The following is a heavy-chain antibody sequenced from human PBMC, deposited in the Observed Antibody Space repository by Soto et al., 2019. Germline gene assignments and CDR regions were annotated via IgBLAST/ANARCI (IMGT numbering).Heavy chain of an antibody. V-gene: IGHV3-30-3*01. CDR3: AFLGLEGWYVRDV. Sequence: PGGSLRLSCAVSGFTVSNNYMSWVCQAPGKGLEGVSVISYDGSNKYYADSVKGRFTISRDNSKNTLYLQMNSLRAEDTAVYYCAFLGLEGWYVRDVWGQGTTVTVSS. J-gene: IGHJ6*02. D-gene: IGHD6-19*01. CDR1: GFTVSNNY. CDR2: ISYDGSNK.